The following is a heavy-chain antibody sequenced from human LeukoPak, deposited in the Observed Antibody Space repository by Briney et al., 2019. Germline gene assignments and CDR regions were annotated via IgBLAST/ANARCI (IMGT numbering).Heavy chain of an antibody. CDR1: GGSISSYY. D-gene: IGHD3-22*01. Sequence: TSETLSLTCTVSGGSISSYYWSWIRQPPGKGLEWIGYIYHSGSTNYNPSLKSRVTISVDTSKNQFSLKLSSVTAADTAVYYCARNPNYYDSSGYPNWFDPWGQGTLVTVSS. J-gene: IGHJ5*02. CDR3: ARNPNYYDSSGYPNWFDP. V-gene: IGHV4-59*08. CDR2: IYHSGST.